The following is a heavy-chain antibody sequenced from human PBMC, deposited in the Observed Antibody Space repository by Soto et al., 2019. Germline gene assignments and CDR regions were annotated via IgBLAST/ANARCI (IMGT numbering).Heavy chain of an antibody. D-gene: IGHD2-2*01. V-gene: IGHV4-59*08. CDR1: GGSISSYY. CDR3: ARETRTNDAFDI. Sequence: QVQLQESGPGLVKPSETLSLTCTVSGGSISSYYWSWIRQPPGKGLEWIGYIYYSGSTNYNPSLKSRVTISVDTSKNRFSLKLSSVTAADTAVYYCARETRTNDAFDIWGQGTMVTVSS. J-gene: IGHJ3*02. CDR2: IYYSGST.